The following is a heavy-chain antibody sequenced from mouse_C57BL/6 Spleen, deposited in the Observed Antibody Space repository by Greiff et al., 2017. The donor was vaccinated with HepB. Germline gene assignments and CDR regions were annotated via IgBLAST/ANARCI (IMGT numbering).Heavy chain of an antibody. J-gene: IGHJ2*01. D-gene: IGHD1-1*01. CDR2: INPNNGGT. Sequence: VQLQQSGPELVKPGASVKIPCKASGYTFTDYNMDWVKQSHGKSLEWIGDINPNNGGTIYNQKFKGKATLTVDKSSSTAYMELRSLTSEDTAVYYYARSGYYYGSKEDYFDYWGQGTTLTVSS. CDR3: ARSGYYYGSKEDYFDY. CDR1: GYTFTDYN. V-gene: IGHV1-18*01.